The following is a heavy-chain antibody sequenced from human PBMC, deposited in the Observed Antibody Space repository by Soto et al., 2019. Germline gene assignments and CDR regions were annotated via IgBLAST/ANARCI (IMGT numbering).Heavy chain of an antibody. D-gene: IGHD1-20*01. CDR1: GGTFSSYA. CDR3: ARVVASITGTLNYYYYGMDV. CDR2: IIPIFGTA. J-gene: IGHJ6*02. V-gene: IGHV1-69*01. Sequence: QVQLVQSGAEVKKPGSSVKVSCKASGGTFSSYAISWVRQAPGQGLEWMGGIIPIFGTANYAQKFQGRVTITADESTSTAYMELRSLRSEDTAVYYCARVVASITGTLNYYYYGMDVWGQGTTVTVSS.